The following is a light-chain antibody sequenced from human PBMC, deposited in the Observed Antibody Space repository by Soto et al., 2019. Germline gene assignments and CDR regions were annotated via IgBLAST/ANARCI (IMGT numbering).Light chain of an antibody. CDR2: GAS. J-gene: IGKJ5*01. CDR3: QQYNDWPPIT. Sequence: EILIPQSPATLSVSPGARATVSCRTSQSVSSNLAWYQQKPGQAPRLLIFGASTRATGIPARFSGSVSGTAFTLAISSLQSEDFAVSYCQQYNDWPPITIGQGTRLEIK. CDR1: QSVSSN. V-gene: IGKV3-15*01.